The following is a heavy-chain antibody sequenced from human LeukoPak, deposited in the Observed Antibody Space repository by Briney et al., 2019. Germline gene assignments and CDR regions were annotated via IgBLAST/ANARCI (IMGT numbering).Heavy chain of an antibody. J-gene: IGHJ4*02. Sequence: ASVKVSCKASGYTFTSYAITGVRQAPGQGLEWMVWISAYKGNTNYAQNLQGRVTMTTDTSTSTAYMELRSLTSDDTAMYYCARMEMATAIFDYWGQGTLATVSS. D-gene: IGHD5-24*01. V-gene: IGHV1-18*01. CDR1: GYTFTSYA. CDR3: ARMEMATAIFDY. CDR2: ISAYKGNT.